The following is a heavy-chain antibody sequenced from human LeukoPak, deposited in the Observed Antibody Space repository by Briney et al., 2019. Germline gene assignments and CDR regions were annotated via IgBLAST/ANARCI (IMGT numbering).Heavy chain of an antibody. D-gene: IGHD3-22*01. CDR3: SKDRRRYYFSSSGYFFDS. CDR2: IGHIRDQNT. V-gene: IGHV3-23*01. CDR1: GFMFSDYA. Sequence: GGSLRLSCAASGFMFSDYAMSWVRQIPGRAPEWVATIGHIRDQNTYYEDSVKGRFTISRDNSENVVYLQMDRLRAEDGAIYFCSKDRRRYYFSSSGYFFDSWGQGSLVTVSS. J-gene: IGHJ5*01.